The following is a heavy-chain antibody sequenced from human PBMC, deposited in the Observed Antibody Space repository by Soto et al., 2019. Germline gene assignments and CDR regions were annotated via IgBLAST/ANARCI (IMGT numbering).Heavy chain of an antibody. V-gene: IGHV5-10-1*01. CDR3: ALYCSSTSCYVDGMDV. D-gene: IGHD2-2*01. J-gene: IGHJ6*02. CDR1: GYSFTSYW. Sequence: PGESLKISCKGSGYSFTSYWISWVRQMPGKGLEWMGRIDPSDSYTNYSPSFQGHVTISADKSISTAYLQWSSLKASDTAMYYCALYCSSTSCYVDGMDVWGQGTTVTVSS. CDR2: IDPSDSYT.